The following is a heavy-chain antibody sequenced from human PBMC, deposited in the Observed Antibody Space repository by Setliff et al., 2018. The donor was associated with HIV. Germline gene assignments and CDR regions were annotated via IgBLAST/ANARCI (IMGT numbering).Heavy chain of an antibody. D-gene: IGHD3-3*01. CDR3: ARRPRFGVVIASVAKREFDD. J-gene: IGHJ4*02. Sequence: SETLSLTCTVSGPSINIHYWSWIRQSPGQAFEWIGYIYSTCSTNYNHSLHSRFPISMVASRTQFSLKIGYVTAADTAVYDCARRPRFGVVIASVAKREFDDWGQGTLVTVSS. CDR2: IYSTCST. V-gene: IGHV4-59*11. CDR1: GPSINIHY.